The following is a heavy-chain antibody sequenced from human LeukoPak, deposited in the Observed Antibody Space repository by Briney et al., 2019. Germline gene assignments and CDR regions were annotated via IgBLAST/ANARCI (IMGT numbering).Heavy chain of an antibody. D-gene: IGHD2-21*01. V-gene: IGHV4-4*09. CDR1: GASVTNYY. Sequence: SETLSLTCSVSGASVTNYYWSWIRQPPGKGLEWIGYFYAGGSSNYSPSLESRVTISVDTSENHFSLNLNSVTAADTAVYYCAIRGSIRQDAFDIWGQGTVVTVSS. CDR3: AIRGSIRQDAFDI. CDR2: FYAGGSS. J-gene: IGHJ3*02.